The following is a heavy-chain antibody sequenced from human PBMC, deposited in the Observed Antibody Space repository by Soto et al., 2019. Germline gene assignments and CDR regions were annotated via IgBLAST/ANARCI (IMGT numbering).Heavy chain of an antibody. J-gene: IGHJ6*02. CDR3: ASDLSGRADV. V-gene: IGHV3-74*01. CDR1: GFTFSSYW. D-gene: IGHD3-10*01. CDR2: MNEDGGTT. Sequence: VGSLRLSCAASGFTFSSYWMHWVRQAPGKGLVWVSRMNEDGGTTDYADSVKGRFTISRDNAKNTLYLQMNSLRVEDTAVYYCASDLSGRADVWGQGTTVTVSS.